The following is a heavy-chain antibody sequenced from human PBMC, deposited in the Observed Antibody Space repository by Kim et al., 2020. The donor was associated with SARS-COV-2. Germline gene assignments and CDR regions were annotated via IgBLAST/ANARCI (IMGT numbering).Heavy chain of an antibody. Sequence: YAVSVKSRITINPETSKNQFSLQVNSVTPEDTAVYYCARVVTGTGGWFDPWGQGTLVTVSS. D-gene: IGHD6-19*01. V-gene: IGHV6-1*01. J-gene: IGHJ5*02. CDR3: ARVVTGTGGWFDP.